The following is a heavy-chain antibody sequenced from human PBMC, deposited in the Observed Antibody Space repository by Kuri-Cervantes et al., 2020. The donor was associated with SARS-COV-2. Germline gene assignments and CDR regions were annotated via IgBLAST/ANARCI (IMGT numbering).Heavy chain of an antibody. CDR2: ISYDGNRR. J-gene: IGHJ4*02. V-gene: IGHV3-30*01. CDR1: GFTFRSYA. CDR3: ATDRAGVHDF. D-gene: IGHD2-21*01. Sequence: LSLTCAASGFTFRSYAMHWVRQAPGKGLEWVAVISYDGNRRYYADSVKGRFSISRENSNNTLYLQMKSLRDEDTAIYYCATDRAGVHDFWGQGTLVTVSS.